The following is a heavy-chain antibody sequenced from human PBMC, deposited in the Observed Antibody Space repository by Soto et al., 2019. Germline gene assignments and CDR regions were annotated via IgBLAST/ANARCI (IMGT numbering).Heavy chain of an antibody. CDR1: GGSISSSNW. CDR2: IYHSGST. Sequence: PSETLSLTCAVSGGSISSSNWWSWVRQPPGKGLEWIGEIYHSGSTNYNPSLKSRVTISVDKSKNQFSLKLSSVTAADTAVYYCARGYCSSTSCYKNTRRYAFDIWGQGTMVTVS. D-gene: IGHD2-2*02. V-gene: IGHV4-4*02. CDR3: ARGYCSSTSCYKNTRRYAFDI. J-gene: IGHJ3*02.